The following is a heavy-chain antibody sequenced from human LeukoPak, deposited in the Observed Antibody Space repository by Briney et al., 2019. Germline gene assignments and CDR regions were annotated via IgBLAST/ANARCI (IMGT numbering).Heavy chain of an antibody. D-gene: IGHD5-18*01. CDR2: IYYSGST. Sequence: PSETLSLTCTVSGGSIHSYYWSWIRQPPGKGLEWIGYIYYSGSTNYNPSLKSRVTISVDTSKNQFSLKLSSVTAADTAVYYCARGGDTAKLYYYYYGMDVWGQGTTVTVSS. J-gene: IGHJ6*02. CDR3: ARGGDTAKLYYYYYGMDV. V-gene: IGHV4-59*13. CDR1: GGSIHSYY.